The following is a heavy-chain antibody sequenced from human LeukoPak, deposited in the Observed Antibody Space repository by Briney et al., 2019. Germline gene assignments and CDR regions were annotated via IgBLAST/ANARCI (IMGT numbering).Heavy chain of an antibody. Sequence: ASVKVSCKASGYTFTTYAMNWVRQAPGQGLEWMGWINTNTGNPTYAQGFTGRVVFSLETSVSTAYLQISSLKAEDTAVYYCARTYYGSGSYRVADWRQGTLVTVSS. V-gene: IGHV7-4-1*02. CDR2: INTNTGNP. CDR1: GYTFTTYA. J-gene: IGHJ4*01. CDR3: ARTYYGSGSYRVAD. D-gene: IGHD3-10*01.